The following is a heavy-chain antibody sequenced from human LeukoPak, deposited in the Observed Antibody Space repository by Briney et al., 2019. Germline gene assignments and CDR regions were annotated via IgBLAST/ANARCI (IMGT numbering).Heavy chain of an antibody. D-gene: IGHD3-16*01. J-gene: IGHJ4*02. V-gene: IGHV3-66*01. CDR1: GFTVSSNY. Sequence: GGSLRLSYAASGFTVSSNYMSWVRQAPGKGLEWVSVIYSGGSTYYADSVKGRFTISRDNAKSSLYLQMNGLRAEDAAVYYCLRGSSYVWSNYVFDSWGRGTLVVVSS. CDR2: IYSGGST. CDR3: LRGSSYVWSNYVFDS.